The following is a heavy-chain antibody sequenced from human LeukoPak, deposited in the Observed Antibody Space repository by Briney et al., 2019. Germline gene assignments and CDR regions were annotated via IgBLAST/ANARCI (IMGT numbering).Heavy chain of an antibody. CDR2: INHSGST. V-gene: IGHV4-34*01. D-gene: IGHD6-13*01. CDR1: GGSFSGYY. CDR3: AAGTSWFDP. J-gene: IGHJ5*02. Sequence: SETLSLTCAVYGGSFSGYYWSRIRQPPGKGLEWIGEINHSGSTNYNPSLKSRVSISIDTSKTQFSLKLNSVTAADTAVYYCAAGTSWFDPWGQGTLVTVSS.